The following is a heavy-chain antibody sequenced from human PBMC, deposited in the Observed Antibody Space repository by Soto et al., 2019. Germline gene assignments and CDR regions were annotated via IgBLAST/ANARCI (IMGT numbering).Heavy chain of an antibody. CDR3: ARYDMDTTKIDS. CDR1: GSTFRGYA. D-gene: IGHD5-18*01. Sequence: PGGPLRLSCAASGSTFRGYAMHWVRQAPGKGLEWVAVISYDGSNKYYADSVKGGFTISRDNSKNKLYLKMNSLRAEDKAVYYCARYDMDTTKIDSWGQETALTVSS. V-gene: IGHV3-30-3*01. CDR2: ISYDGSNK. J-gene: IGHJ5*01.